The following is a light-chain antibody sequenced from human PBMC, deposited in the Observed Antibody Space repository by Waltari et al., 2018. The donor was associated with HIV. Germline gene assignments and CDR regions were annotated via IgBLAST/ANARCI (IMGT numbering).Light chain of an antibody. CDR3: SSYSSSSTLV. J-gene: IGLJ1*01. V-gene: IGLV2-14*03. CDR1: SSDIGGFYF. Sequence: QSALTQPASVTGSPGQLITIPCTGTSSDIGGFYFVSWYQQHPGNAARHVIYDGSKGRSGACSRFSGSKVGNTGSLTSSGLQAEDEADYYCSSYSSSSTLVFGTGTKVTVL. CDR2: DGS.